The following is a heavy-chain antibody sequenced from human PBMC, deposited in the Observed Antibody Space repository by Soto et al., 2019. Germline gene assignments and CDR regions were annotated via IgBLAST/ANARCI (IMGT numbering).Heavy chain of an antibody. Sequence: QVQLQESGPGLVKPSQTLSLTCTVSGGSISSGDYYWSWIRQPPGKGLEWIGYIYYSGSTYYNPSLKRRVTXXVXTXXNHFSLKLSSVTAADTAVYYCAREPRAKRHGYFDYWGQGTLVTVSS. CDR1: GGSISSGDYY. J-gene: IGHJ4*02. D-gene: IGHD6-25*01. CDR3: AREPRAKRHGYFDY. V-gene: IGHV4-30-4*01. CDR2: IYYSGST.